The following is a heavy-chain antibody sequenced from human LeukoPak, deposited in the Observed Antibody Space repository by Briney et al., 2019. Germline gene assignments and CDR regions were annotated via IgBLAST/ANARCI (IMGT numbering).Heavy chain of an antibody. Sequence: ASVKVSCKASGYTFTGYYMHWVRQAPGQGLEGMGWINPNSGGTNYAQKFQGRVTITADKSTSTAYMELSSLRSEDTAVYYCARGVQLERRLYYYYYMDVWGKGTTVTVSS. CDR2: INPNSGGT. V-gene: IGHV1-2*02. D-gene: IGHD1-1*01. J-gene: IGHJ6*03. CDR1: GYTFTGYY. CDR3: ARGVQLERRLYYYYYMDV.